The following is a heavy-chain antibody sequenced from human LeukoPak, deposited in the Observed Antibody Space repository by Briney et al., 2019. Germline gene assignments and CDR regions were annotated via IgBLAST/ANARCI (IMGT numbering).Heavy chain of an antibody. V-gene: IGHV3-7*01. J-gene: IGHJ4*02. CDR2: IKNDGNKK. CDR3: ASLNNDDY. D-gene: IGHD1-1*01. CDR1: GFTFSNYW. Sequence: GGSLRLSCAASGFTFSNYWMSWVRQAPGKGLEWVANIKNDGNKKYYVDSVKGRFTISRDNAKNSLYLQMNSLRVEDTAVYYCASLNNDDYWGQGTLVTVPS.